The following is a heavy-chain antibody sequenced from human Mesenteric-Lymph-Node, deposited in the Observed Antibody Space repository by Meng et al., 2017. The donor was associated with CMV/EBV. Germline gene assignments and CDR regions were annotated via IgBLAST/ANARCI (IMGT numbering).Heavy chain of an antibody. J-gene: IGHJ4*02. V-gene: IGHV1-69*05. CDR1: GDTFSKYPISSYA. Sequence: SVKVSCKASGDTFSKYPISSYALSWVRQAPGQGLQWMGGIFPIFGTAKYAQKFQGRVTITTDESTITAYMELSSLRSDDTAVYYCARGGYYDSSGYFAYFDYWGQGTLVTVSS. CDR2: IFPIFGTA. D-gene: IGHD3-22*01. CDR3: ARGGYYDSSGYFAYFDY.